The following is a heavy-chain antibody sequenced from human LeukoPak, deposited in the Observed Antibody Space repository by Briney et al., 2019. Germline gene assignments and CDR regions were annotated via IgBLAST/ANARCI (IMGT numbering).Heavy chain of an antibody. D-gene: IGHD1-26*01. CDR2: LYASGPT. Sequence: PSETLSLTCTVSGVSISTYYWSWFRQPAGKGLEWIGRLYASGPTNYNPSLKSRVTMSVDTSKNQLSLNVNSVTVADTAVYFCATHTRMWGYFDYWGQGTLVAVSS. J-gene: IGHJ4*02. CDR1: GVSISTYY. V-gene: IGHV4-4*07. CDR3: ATHTRMWGYFDY.